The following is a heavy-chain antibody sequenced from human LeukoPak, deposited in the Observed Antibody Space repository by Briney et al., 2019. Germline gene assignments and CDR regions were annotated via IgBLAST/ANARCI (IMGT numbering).Heavy chain of an antibody. Sequence: GESLKISCKGSGYSFTTYWIGWVRQMPGKGLEWMGIIYPGDSDTRYSPSFHGQVTISADKSLNTAYLQWNSLKASDTAMYYCARSHRVEMPAIMYFDLWGRATLVTVSS. CDR1: GYSFTTYW. CDR3: ARSHRVEMPAIMYFDL. D-gene: IGHD5-24*01. V-gene: IGHV5-51*01. CDR2: IYPGDSDT. J-gene: IGHJ2*01.